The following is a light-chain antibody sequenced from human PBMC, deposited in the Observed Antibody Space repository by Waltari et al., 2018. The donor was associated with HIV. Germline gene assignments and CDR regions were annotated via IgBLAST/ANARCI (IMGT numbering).Light chain of an antibody. CDR1: SPNIGAPSD. Sequence: QSVLTQPPSLSGAPGQKVTISCTGSSPNIGAPSDVHWYQQLPETAPKLLIYLNNNRPSGVPDRFSGSRSGTSASLTITGLQAEDEAVYYCQSHDNSLGGSVFGGGTKVTVL. V-gene: IGLV1-40*01. J-gene: IGLJ3*02. CDR3: QSHDNSLGGSV. CDR2: LNN.